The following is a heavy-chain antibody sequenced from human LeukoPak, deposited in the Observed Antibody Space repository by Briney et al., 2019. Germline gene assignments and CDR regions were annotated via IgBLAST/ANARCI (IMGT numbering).Heavy chain of an antibody. V-gene: IGHV4-4*07. Sequence: ASETLSLTCTVSGASITSYFWLWIRHPAGKGLEWIGRVSSSGTTNYNPSLRSRVTMSVDTSKNQFSLNLNSVIAADTAVYYCARQEIRSSYYGLDYWGQGTLVTVSS. J-gene: IGHJ4*02. D-gene: IGHD1-26*01. CDR2: VSSSGTT. CDR1: GASITSYF. CDR3: ARQEIRSSYYGLDY.